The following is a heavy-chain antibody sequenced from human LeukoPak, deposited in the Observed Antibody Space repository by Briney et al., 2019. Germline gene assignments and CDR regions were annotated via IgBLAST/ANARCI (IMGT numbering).Heavy chain of an antibody. D-gene: IGHD4-17*01. CDR3: AKWSGDYPSYYLDY. J-gene: IGHJ4*02. Sequence: PGGSLRLSCAASGFTLSSFGLHWVRPAPDKGLEWVALIRSDVSSKNYADSVKGRFTNSRDTSKNTVHLQMNNLRAEDTAVYYCAKWSGDYPSYYLDYWGQGTLVTVSS. V-gene: IGHV3-30*02. CDR1: GFTLSSFG. CDR2: IRSDVSSK.